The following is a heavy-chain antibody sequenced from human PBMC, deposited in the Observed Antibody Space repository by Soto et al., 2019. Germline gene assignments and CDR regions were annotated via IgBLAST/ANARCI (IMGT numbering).Heavy chain of an antibody. CDR2: ISYDGSNK. J-gene: IGHJ6*02. V-gene: IGHV3-30-3*01. CDR3: ARDSVKQYGMDV. Sequence: GGSLRLSCAASGFTFSSYAMHWVRQAPGKGLEWVAVISYDGSNKYYADSVKGRFTISRDNSKNTLYLQMNSLRAEDTAVYYCARDSVKQYGMDVWGQGTTVTVSS. D-gene: IGHD3-16*02. CDR1: GFTFSSYA.